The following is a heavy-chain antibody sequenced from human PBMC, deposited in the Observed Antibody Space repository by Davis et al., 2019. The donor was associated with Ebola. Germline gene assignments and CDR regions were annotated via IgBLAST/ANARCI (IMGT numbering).Heavy chain of an antibody. J-gene: IGHJ4*02. Sequence: PGGSLRLSCAASGFTFSSYAMHWVRQAPGKGLEWVAVISYDGSNKYYADSVKGRFTISRDNSKNTLYLQMNSLRAEDTAVYYCARANGLAHFDYWGQGTLVTVSS. CDR2: ISYDGSNK. V-gene: IGHV3-30-3*01. CDR1: GFTFSSYA. D-gene: IGHD1-1*01. CDR3: ARANGLAHFDY.